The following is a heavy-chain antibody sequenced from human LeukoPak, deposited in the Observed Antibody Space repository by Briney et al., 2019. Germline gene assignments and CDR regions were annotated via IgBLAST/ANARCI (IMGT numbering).Heavy chain of an antibody. CDR1: GGSISSSSYY. J-gene: IGHJ6*02. CDR3: ARMYYDDVWGSYRTPYGMDV. D-gene: IGHD3-16*02. V-gene: IGHV4-39*01. CDR2: IYYSGST. Sequence: SETLSLTCTVSGGSISSSSYYWGWIRQPPGKGLEWIGSIYYSGSTYYNPSLKSRVTISVDTSKSQFSLKLSSVTAADTAVYYCARMYYDDVWGSYRTPYGMDVWGQGTTVTVSS.